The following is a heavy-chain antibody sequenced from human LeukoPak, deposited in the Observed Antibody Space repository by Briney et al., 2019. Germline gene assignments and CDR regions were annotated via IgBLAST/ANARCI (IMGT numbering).Heavy chain of an antibody. V-gene: IGHV3-23*01. CDR1: GFTFSSYA. CDR2: ISGSGGST. CDR3: AKGSGYYPAPFDY. D-gene: IGHD3-22*01. Sequence: GGSLRLSCAASGFTFSSYAMSWVRQAPGKGLEWVSAISGSGGSTYYADSVKGRFTISRDNSKNTLYLQMNSPRAEDTAVYYCAKGSGYYPAPFDYWGQGTLVTVSS. J-gene: IGHJ4*02.